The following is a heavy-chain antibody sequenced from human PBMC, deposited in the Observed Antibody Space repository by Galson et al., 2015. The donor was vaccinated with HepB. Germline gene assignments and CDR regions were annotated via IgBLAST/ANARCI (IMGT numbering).Heavy chain of an antibody. V-gene: IGHV4-39*01. Sequence: ETLSLTCTVSGGSIRSSSDYWGWIRQPPGKGLEWIGNINYRGSTYYKPSLKSRVTISVDTSKNQFSLKVISVTAADTAVYYCARQPLGTYYFDYWGQGTLVTISS. D-gene: IGHD1-1*01. CDR3: ARQPLGTYYFDY. CDR1: GGSIRSSSDY. CDR2: INYRGST. J-gene: IGHJ4*02.